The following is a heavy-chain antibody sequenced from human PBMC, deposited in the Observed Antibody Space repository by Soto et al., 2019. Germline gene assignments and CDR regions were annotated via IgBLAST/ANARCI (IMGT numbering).Heavy chain of an antibody. D-gene: IGHD6-13*01. J-gene: IGHJ3*02. CDR1: GFTFSSYA. Sequence: QVQLVESGGGVVQPGRSLRLSCAASGFTFSSYAMHWVRQAPGKGLEWVAVISYDGSNKYYADSVKGRFTISRDNSKNXPYLQMNSLRAEDTAVYYCARDVRRQQLVLKAAFDIWGQGTMVTVSS. CDR2: ISYDGSNK. CDR3: ARDVRRQQLVLKAAFDI. V-gene: IGHV3-30-3*01.